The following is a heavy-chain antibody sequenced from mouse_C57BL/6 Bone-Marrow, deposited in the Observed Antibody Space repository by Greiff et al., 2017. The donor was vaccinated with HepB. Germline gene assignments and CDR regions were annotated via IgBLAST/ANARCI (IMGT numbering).Heavy chain of an antibody. D-gene: IGHD2-5*01. V-gene: IGHV14-3*01. CDR3: AVFAYYSNHWYVDV. CDR2: IDPANGNT. Sequence: VQLKQSVAELVRPGASVKLSCTASGFNIKNTYMHWVKQRPEQGLEWIGKIDPANGNTKYAPKFQGKATITADTSSNTAYLQLSSLTSEDTAIYYCAVFAYYSNHWYVDVWGTGTTVTVSS. CDR1: GFNIKNTY. J-gene: IGHJ1*03.